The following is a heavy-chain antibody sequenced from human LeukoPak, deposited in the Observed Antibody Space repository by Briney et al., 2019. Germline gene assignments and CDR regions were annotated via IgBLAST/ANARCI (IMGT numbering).Heavy chain of an antibody. CDR1: GGSISSYY. J-gene: IGHJ6*02. V-gene: IGHV4-4*07. D-gene: IGHD6-13*01. Sequence: SETLSLTCTVSGGSISSYYWTWIRKPAGKGLEWIGRIYTSGSTNYNPSLKSRVTMSVDTSNNQFSLNLSSVTAADTAVYYCARQMIAAGKNYYGMDVWGQGTTVTVSS. CDR3: ARQMIAAGKNYYGMDV. CDR2: IYTSGST.